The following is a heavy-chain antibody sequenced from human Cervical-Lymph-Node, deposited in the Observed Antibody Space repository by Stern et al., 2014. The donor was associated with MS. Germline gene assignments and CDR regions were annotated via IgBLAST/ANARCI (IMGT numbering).Heavy chain of an antibody. V-gene: IGHV3-33*01. D-gene: IGHD3-3*02. Sequence: AQLVESGGGVVQPGRSLRLSCAASGFTFSSYGMQWVRQAPGKGLEWVAVIWYDGSNKYYGDSVKGRVTISRDNSKNTLYLQMNSLRVEDTAVYYCSRMGQHLLSPQGIEVDYWGQGTLVTVSS. J-gene: IGHJ4*02. CDR1: GFTFSSYG. CDR2: IWYDGSNK. CDR3: SRMGQHLLSPQGIEVDY.